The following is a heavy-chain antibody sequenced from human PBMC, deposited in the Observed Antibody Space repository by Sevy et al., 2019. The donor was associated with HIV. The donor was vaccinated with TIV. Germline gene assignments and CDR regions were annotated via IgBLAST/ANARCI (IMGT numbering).Heavy chain of an antibody. Sequence: GGSLRLSCAASGLTLTNYWMHWVRQAPVKGLVWVSHINTDGKMTRYADFVKGRFTISRDNAKNTLYLQMNSLRDEDTAVYYCARGSRGTFGYWGQGTLITVSS. V-gene: IGHV3-74*01. D-gene: IGHD1-26*01. J-gene: IGHJ4*02. CDR3: ARGSRGTFGY. CDR1: GLTLTNYW. CDR2: INTDGKMT.